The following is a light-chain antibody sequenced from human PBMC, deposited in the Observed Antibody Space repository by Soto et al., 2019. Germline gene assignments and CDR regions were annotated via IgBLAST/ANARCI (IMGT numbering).Light chain of an antibody. CDR1: QSVSSDF. V-gene: IGKV3-20*01. CDR3: QQYGSSPTT. J-gene: IGKJ1*01. Sequence: EIVLTQSPGTLPLSPGERATLSCRASQSVSSDFLAWYQQKPGQAPRLLIHGASSRATGIPDRFSGSGSGTDFTLTISRLESEDFAVYYCQQYGSSPTTFGQGTKVEIK. CDR2: GAS.